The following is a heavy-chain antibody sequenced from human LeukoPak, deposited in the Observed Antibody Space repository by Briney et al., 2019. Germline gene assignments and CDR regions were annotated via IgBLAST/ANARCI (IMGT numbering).Heavy chain of an antibody. CDR3: AEYCSGGSCYSGLAY. D-gene: IGHD2-15*01. V-gene: IGHV3-15*01. CDR1: GFTFSDAW. J-gene: IGHJ4*02. Sequence: GGSLRLSCAASGFTFSDAWMSWVRQAPGKGLEWVGRIKGKTDGGTTDYAAPVEGRFTISRDNSKNTLYLQMNSLRAEDTAIYYCAEYCSGGSCYSGLAYWGQGTLVTVSS. CDR2: IKGKTDGGTT.